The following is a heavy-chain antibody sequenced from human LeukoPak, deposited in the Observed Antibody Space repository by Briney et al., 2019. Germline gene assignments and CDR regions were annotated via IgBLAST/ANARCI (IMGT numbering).Heavy chain of an antibody. Sequence: GASVKVSCKASGYTFTGYYMHWVRQAPGQGLEWMGWINPNSGGTNYAQKFQGWVTMTRDTSISTAYMELSRLRSDDTAVYYCARSHASRSYYNLNDYWGQGTLVTVST. V-gene: IGHV1-2*04. CDR3: ARSHASRSYYNLNDY. D-gene: IGHD3-10*01. CDR1: GYTFTGYY. CDR2: INPNSGGT. J-gene: IGHJ4*01.